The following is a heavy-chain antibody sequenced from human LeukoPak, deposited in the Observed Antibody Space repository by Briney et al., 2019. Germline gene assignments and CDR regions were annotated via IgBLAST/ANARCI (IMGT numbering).Heavy chain of an antibody. D-gene: IGHD3-9*01. J-gene: IGHJ4*02. CDR1: GYIFTGYY. Sequence: ASVKVSCRSSGYIFTGYYIHWVRQARGQGLEWMGWINPNSGGTNYARKFQGRVTMTRDTSITTAYMELSRLRSDDTAVYYCATEPLLTGYYWPYYFDYWGQGTLLTVSS. V-gene: IGHV1-2*02. CDR3: ATEPLLTGYYWPYYFDY. CDR2: INPNSGGT.